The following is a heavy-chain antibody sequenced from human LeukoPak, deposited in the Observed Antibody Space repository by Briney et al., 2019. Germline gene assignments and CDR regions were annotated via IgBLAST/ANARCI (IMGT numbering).Heavy chain of an antibody. J-gene: IGHJ3*02. CDR1: GFTFTNSA. V-gene: IGHV1-58*01. CDR2: IVVGSGDT. D-gene: IGHD6-25*01. Sequence: SVKVSCKASGFTFTNSALQWVRQARGQSLEWVGWIVVGSGDTNYAQNFQERVTITRDMSTSTAYMELSGLNFEDTAVYYCAADSSGNDAFDIWGQGTMVTVSS. CDR3: AADSSGNDAFDI.